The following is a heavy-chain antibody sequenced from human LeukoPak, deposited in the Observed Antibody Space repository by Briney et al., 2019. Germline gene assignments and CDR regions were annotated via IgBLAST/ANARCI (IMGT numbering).Heavy chain of an antibody. D-gene: IGHD6-19*01. Sequence: GGSLRLSCAASGFSVSSNYMNWVRQAPGKGLEWVSAIYTGGTTYYADSVKGRFTISRDNSKNTLYLQMNSLRAEDTAVYYCARDKIGSGYSSDFDYWGQGTLVTVSS. CDR2: IYTGGTT. CDR3: ARDKIGSGYSSDFDY. J-gene: IGHJ4*02. CDR1: GFSVSSNY. V-gene: IGHV3-66*02.